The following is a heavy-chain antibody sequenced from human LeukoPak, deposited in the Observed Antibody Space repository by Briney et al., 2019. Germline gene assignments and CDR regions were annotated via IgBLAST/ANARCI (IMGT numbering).Heavy chain of an antibody. CDR3: AGVIYYTSDAFDI. CDR2: INSDGSTT. CDR1: GFTFSSYW. J-gene: IGHJ3*02. Sequence: PGGSLRLSCAASGFTFSSYWMHWVRQAPGKGPVWVSRINSDGSTTNYADSVKGRFTISRDNAKNTLYLQMNSLRVEATAVYYCAGVIYYTSDAFDIWGQGTMVTVSS. V-gene: IGHV3-74*01. D-gene: IGHD3-22*01.